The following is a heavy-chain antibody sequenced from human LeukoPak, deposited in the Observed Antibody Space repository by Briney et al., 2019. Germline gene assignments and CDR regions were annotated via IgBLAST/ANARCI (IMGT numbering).Heavy chain of an antibody. J-gene: IGHJ4*02. D-gene: IGHD6-19*01. CDR1: GGSFSGYY. CDR3: ARIFGSGSYFDY. CDR2: INHSGST. V-gene: IGHV4-34*01. Sequence: SETLSLTCAVYGGSFSGYYWSWIRQPPGKGLEWIGEINHSGSTNHNPSLKSRVTISVDTSKNQFSLKLSSVTAADTAVYYCARIFGSGSYFDYWGQGTLVTVSS.